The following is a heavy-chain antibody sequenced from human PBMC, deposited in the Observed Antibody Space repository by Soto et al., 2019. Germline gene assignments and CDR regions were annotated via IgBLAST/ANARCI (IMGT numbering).Heavy chain of an antibody. V-gene: IGHV4-30-4*01. J-gene: IGHJ6*02. D-gene: IGHD2-21*02. CDR2: IYYSGST. CDR1: GGSISSGDYY. Sequence: QVQLQESGPGLVKPSQTLSLTCTVSGGSISSGDYYWSWIRQPPGKGLEWIGYIYYSGSTYYNPSLKSRVTIXXDXSXXQFSLKLSSVTAADTAVYYCARAGSGGDLGYGMDVWGQGTTVTVSS. CDR3: ARAGSGGDLGYGMDV.